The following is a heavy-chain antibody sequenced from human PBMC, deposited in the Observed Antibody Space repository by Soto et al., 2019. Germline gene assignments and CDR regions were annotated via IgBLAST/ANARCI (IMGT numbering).Heavy chain of an antibody. D-gene: IGHD5-12*01. J-gene: IGHJ6*02. CDR1: GFTFSDYY. CDR2: ISSSSSYT. CDR3: ARDLPGYSGYDYVYYYYGMDV. Sequence: QVQLVESGGGLVKPGGSLRLSCAASGFTFSDYYMSWIRQAPGKGLEWVSYISSSSSYTNYADSVKGRFTISRDNAKNXLXLXXHSLRAEDTAVYYCARDLPGYSGYDYVYYYYGMDVWGQGTTVTVSS. V-gene: IGHV3-11*05.